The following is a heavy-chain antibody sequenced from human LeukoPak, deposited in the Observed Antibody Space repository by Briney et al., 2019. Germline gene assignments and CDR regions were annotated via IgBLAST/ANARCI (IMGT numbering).Heavy chain of an antibody. V-gene: IGHV3-30-3*01. D-gene: IGHD2-15*01. CDR3: ASRSGHWDF. J-gene: IGHJ4*02. Sequence: GGSLRLSCAASGFTFSSYAMHWVRQAPGKGLEWVAVISYDGSNKYYADSVKGRFTISRDNSKNTLYLQMNTLTVDDTALYYCASRSGHWDFWGPGTLVTVSS. CDR1: GFTFSSYA. CDR2: ISYDGSNK.